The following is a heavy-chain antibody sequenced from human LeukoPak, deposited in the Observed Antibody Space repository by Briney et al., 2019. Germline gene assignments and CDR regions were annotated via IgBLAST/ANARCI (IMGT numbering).Heavy chain of an antibody. CDR1: GGSISSYY. D-gene: IGHD3-9*01. V-gene: IGHV4-4*07. J-gene: IGHJ4*02. CDR2: IYTSGST. CDR3: ARERDYDILTGYRGTQDFDY. Sequence: KASETLSLTCTVSGGSISSYYWSWIRQPAGKGLEWIGRIYTSGSTNYNPSLKSRVTMSVDTSKNQFSLKLSSVTAADTAVYYCARERDYDILTGYRGTQDFDYWGQGTLVTVSS.